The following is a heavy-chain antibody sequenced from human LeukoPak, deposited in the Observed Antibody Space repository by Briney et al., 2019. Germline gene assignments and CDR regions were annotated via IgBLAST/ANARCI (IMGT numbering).Heavy chain of an antibody. CDR3: ARDDALLWFGELLH. D-gene: IGHD3-10*01. CDR1: GYTFTSYD. J-gene: IGHJ4*02. Sequence: ASVKVSCKASGYTFTSYDINWVRQATGQGLEWMGWMNPNSGNTGYAQKFQGRVTMTRNTSISTAYMELSSLRSEDTAVYYCARDDALLWFGELLHWGQGTLVTVSS. V-gene: IGHV1-8*01. CDR2: MNPNSGNT.